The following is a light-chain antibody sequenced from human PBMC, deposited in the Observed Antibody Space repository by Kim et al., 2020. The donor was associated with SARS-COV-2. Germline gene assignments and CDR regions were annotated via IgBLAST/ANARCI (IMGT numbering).Light chain of an antibody. CDR2: GAS. CDR3: QQYGRSPLT. Sequence: SPGERATLSCRASQSVSSSFLAWYQQKPGQAPRLLLYGASSRATGIPDRFSGSGSGTDFTLTISRLEPEDFAVYYCQQYGRSPLTFGGGTKVDIK. CDR1: QSVSSSF. J-gene: IGKJ4*01. V-gene: IGKV3-20*01.